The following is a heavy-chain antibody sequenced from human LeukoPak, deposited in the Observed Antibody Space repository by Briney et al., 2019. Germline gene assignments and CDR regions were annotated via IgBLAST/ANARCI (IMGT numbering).Heavy chain of an antibody. CDR3: ARGFLRRSRDGYNYEY. J-gene: IGHJ4*02. CDR2: ISGSGGST. CDR1: GFTFSSYG. Sequence: GGSLRLSCAASGFTFSSYGMSWVRQAPGKGLEWVSAISGSGGSTYYADSVKGRFTISRDNSKNTLYLQMNSLRAEDTAVYYCARGFLRRSRDGYNYEYWGQVALVTVSS. D-gene: IGHD5-24*01. V-gene: IGHV3-23*01.